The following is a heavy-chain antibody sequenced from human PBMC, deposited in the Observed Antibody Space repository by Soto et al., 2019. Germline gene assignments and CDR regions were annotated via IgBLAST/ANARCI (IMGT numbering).Heavy chain of an antibody. J-gene: IGHJ6*03. D-gene: IGHD3-22*01. V-gene: IGHV1-18*01. CDR3: ARDLSSGTHYYYYYMDV. CDR2: ISAYNGNT. CDR1: GYTFTSYV. Sequence: ASVKVSCKASGYTFTSYVISWVRQAPGQGLEWMGWISAYNGNTNYAQKLQGRVTMTTDTSTSTAYMELRSLRSDDTAVYYCARDLSSGTHYYYYYMDVWGKGTTVTVSS.